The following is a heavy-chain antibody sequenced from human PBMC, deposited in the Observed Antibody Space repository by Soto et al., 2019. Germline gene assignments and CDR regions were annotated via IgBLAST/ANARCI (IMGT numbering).Heavy chain of an antibody. J-gene: IGHJ4*02. D-gene: IGHD6-19*01. Sequence: TSETLSLTCTVSGGSISSSSYYWGWIRQPPGKGLEWIGSIYYSGSTYYNPSLKSRVTISVDTSKNQFSLKLSSVTAADTAVYYCAEEYSSGWYRYFDYWGQGTLVTVSS. CDR1: GGSISSSSYY. CDR3: AEEYSSGWYRYFDY. V-gene: IGHV4-39*01. CDR2: IYYSGST.